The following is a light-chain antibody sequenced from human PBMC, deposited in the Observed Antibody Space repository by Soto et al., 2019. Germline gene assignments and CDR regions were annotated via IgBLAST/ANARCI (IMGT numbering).Light chain of an antibody. CDR3: QQRSNWIT. Sequence: EIVLTQSPATLSLSPGERATLSCRASQSVSSYLAWYQHKPGQAPRLLIYDASNRATGSPARFSGSGSGTYFALTISSPEHEDFAVNYWQQRSNWITFGQGTQLEIK. CDR1: QSVSSY. V-gene: IGKV3-11*01. J-gene: IGKJ5*01. CDR2: DAS.